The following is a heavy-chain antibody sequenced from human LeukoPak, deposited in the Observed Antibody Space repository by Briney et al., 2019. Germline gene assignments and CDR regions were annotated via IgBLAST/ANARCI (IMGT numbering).Heavy chain of an antibody. V-gene: IGHV1-69*06. J-gene: IGHJ6*03. D-gene: IGHD3-9*01. CDR2: IIPIFGTA. CDR1: GGTFSSYA. CDR3: ARNRYFDWLLETHIYYYYYMDV. Sequence: GASVKVSCKASGGTFSSYAISWVRQAPGQGLEWMGGIIPIFGTANYAQKFQGRVTITADKSTSTAYMELSSLRSEDTAVYYCARNRYFDWLLETHIYYYYYMDVWGKGTTVTASS.